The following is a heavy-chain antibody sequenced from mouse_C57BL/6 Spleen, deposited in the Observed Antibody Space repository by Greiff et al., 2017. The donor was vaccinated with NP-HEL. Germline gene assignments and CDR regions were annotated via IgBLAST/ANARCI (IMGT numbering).Heavy chain of an antibody. Sequence: VQRVESGAELVKPGASVKMSCKASGYTFTTYPIEWMKQNHGKSLEWIGNFHPYNDDTKYNEKFKGKATLTVEKSSSTVYLELSRLTSDDSAVYYCARSVYGSSYEYFDVWGTGTTVTVSS. J-gene: IGHJ1*03. D-gene: IGHD1-1*01. CDR3: ARSVYGSSYEYFDV. CDR2: FHPYNDDT. CDR1: GYTFTTYP. V-gene: IGHV1-47*01.